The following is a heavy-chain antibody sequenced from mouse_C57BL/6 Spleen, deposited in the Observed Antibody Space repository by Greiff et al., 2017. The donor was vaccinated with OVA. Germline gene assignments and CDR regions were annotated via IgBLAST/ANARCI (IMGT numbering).Heavy chain of an antibody. CDR1: GYTFTSYW. D-gene: IGHD1-1*01. J-gene: IGHJ1*03. CDR2: IYPGNSDT. Sequence: EVQLQQSGTVLARPGASVKMSCKTSGYTFTSYWMHWVKQRPGQGLEWIGAIYPGNSDTSYNQKFKGKAKLTAVTSASTAYMELSSLTNEDSAVYYCTRRREPLTTGPLGYFDVWGTGTTVTVSS. V-gene: IGHV1-5*01. CDR3: TRRREPLTTGPLGYFDV.